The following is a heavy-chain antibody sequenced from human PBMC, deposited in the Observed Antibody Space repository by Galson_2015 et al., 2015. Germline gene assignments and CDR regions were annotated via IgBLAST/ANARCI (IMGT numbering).Heavy chain of an antibody. CDR3: ARAQPPAATYYGMDV. Sequence: SLRLSCAASGFTFRSYRMNWVRQAPGKGLEWVSSISGNSDFIYYADSVKGRFTISRDNAKNSLYLRMNSLRAEDTAVYYCARAQPPAATYYGMDVWGQGTTVTVSS. J-gene: IGHJ6*02. V-gene: IGHV3-21*01. D-gene: IGHD2-2*01. CDR2: ISGNSDFI. CDR1: GFTFRSYR.